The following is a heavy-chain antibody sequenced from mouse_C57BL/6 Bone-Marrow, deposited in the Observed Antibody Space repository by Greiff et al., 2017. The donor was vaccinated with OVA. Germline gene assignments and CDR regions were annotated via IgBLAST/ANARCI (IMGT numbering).Heavy chain of an antibody. CDR1: GYTFTSYW. V-gene: IGHV1-55*01. D-gene: IGHD1-1*01. J-gene: IGHJ2*01. Sequence: VQLQQPGAELVKPGASVKMSCKASGYTFTSYWITWVKQRPGQGLEWIGDIYPGSGSTNFNEKFKSKATLTVDTSSSTAYMQLSSLTSEDSAVYYCAREITTVVDYFDDWGQGTTLTVSS. CDR2: IYPGSGST. CDR3: AREITTVVDYFDD.